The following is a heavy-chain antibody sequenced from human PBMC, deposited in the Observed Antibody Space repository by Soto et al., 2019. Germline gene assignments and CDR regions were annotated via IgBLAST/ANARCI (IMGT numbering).Heavy chain of an antibody. D-gene: IGHD6-6*01. Sequence: PGGSLRLSCVASGFTFSDYSMSWIRQAPGKGLEWLAFIDCRGSTLSYADSVKGRFTISRDNAENSLYLQMDSLRADDTAVYYCARQAARNYIDSWGQGNSVTLSS. V-gene: IGHV3-11*01. CDR2: IDCRGSTL. CDR1: GFTFSDYS. J-gene: IGHJ4*02. CDR3: ARQAARNYIDS.